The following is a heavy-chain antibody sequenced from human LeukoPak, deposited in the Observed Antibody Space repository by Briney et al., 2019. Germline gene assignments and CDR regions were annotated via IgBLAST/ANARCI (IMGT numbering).Heavy chain of an antibody. CDR3: ARSGGDFWSGYFLDY. V-gene: IGHV4-30-4*01. J-gene: IGHJ4*02. CDR1: GGSISSGDYY. CDR2: IYDSGNT. Sequence: SETLSLTCSVSGGSISSGDYYWSWIRQPPGKGLEWIAYIYDSGNTYYSPSLKSRIIMSVDKSRNQFSLKLSSVTAADTAVYYCARSGGDFWSGYFLDYWGQGTLVTVSS. D-gene: IGHD3-3*01.